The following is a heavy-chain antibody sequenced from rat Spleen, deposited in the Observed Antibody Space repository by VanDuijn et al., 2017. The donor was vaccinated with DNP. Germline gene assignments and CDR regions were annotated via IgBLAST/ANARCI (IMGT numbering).Heavy chain of an antibody. D-gene: IGHD5-1*01. CDR3: ATLWEGFAY. Sequence: EVQLVESGGGPVQPGRSLKLSCVASRFTFNGFWMTWIRQAPGKGLEWIASITNTGGNTYYPDSVKGRFTISRDNAKSTLNRQMNSLRSEEPATYFCATLWEGFAYWGQGTLVTVSS. V-gene: IGHV5-31*01. CDR1: RFTFNGFW. J-gene: IGHJ3*01. CDR2: ITNTGGNT.